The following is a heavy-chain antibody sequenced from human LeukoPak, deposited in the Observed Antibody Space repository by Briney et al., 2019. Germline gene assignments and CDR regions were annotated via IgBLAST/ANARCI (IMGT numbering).Heavy chain of an antibody. J-gene: IGHJ3*02. CDR1: GFTFASYA. D-gene: IGHD3-22*01. CDR3: AMYYYDSSGYYRASAFDI. CDR2: ISDSGGST. Sequence: GGSLRLACAASGFTFASYAMSWVRQAPGKGLEWVSAISDSGGSTYYADSVKGRFTISRDNSKNTLYLQMNSLRAEDTAVYYCAMYYYDSSGYYRASAFDIWGQGTMVTVSS. V-gene: IGHV3-23*01.